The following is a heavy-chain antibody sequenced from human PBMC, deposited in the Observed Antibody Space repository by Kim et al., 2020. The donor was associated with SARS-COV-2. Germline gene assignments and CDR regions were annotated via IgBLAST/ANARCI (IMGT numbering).Heavy chain of an antibody. D-gene: IGHD3-22*01. CDR1: GFAVSSNY. CDR2: IYSGART. Sequence: GGSLRLSCAASGFAVSSNYINWVRQAPGKGLEWVSVIYSGARTNYADSVKGRFTIARHNSKNTVYLLMNSLRADDTAVYYCARTNYDSRGYLGFDYWGKGTLVTFSS. V-gene: IGHV3-53*01. CDR3: ARTNYDSRGYLGFDY. J-gene: IGHJ4*02.